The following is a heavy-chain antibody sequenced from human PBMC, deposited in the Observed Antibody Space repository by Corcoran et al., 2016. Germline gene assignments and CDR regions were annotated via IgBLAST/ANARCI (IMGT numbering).Heavy chain of an antibody. Sequence: QVQLQESGPGLVKPSETLSLTCTVSGGSVSSGSYYWSWIRQPPGKGLEWIGYIYYSGSTNYNPSLKSRVTISVDTSKNQFSLKLSSVTAADTAVYYCASGGGVGASGYWGQGTLVTVSS. J-gene: IGHJ4*02. CDR1: GGSVSSGSYY. CDR3: ASGGGVGASGY. D-gene: IGHD1-26*01. CDR2: IYYSGST. V-gene: IGHV4-61*01.